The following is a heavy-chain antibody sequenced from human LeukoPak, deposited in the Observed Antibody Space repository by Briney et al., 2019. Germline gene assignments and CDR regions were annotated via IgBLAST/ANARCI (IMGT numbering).Heavy chain of an antibody. CDR3: ARGRWQLLYYY. CDR2: IYSSGST. D-gene: IGHD2-2*02. J-gene: IGHJ4*02. CDR1: GGSISSYY. V-gene: IGHV4-59*12. Sequence: PSETLSLTCTVSGGSISSYYWSWIRQPPGKGLEWIGYIYSSGSTNYNPSLKSRVTISVDTSKNQFSLKLSSVTAADTAVYYCARGRWQLLYYYWGQGTLVTVSS.